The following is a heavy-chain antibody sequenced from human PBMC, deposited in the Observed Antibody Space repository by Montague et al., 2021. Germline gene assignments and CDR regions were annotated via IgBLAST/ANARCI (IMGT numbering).Heavy chain of an antibody. J-gene: IGHJ6*03. CDR2: VSHGGRT. CDR3: ARERDRYYYMDI. V-gene: IGHV4-38-2*02. Sequence: SETLSLTCTVSRSLTNSDYYWGWIRQPPGKGLEWMGSVSHGGRTYCNPSLKSRVTISVDTSNNHFSLKLSSVTAADTAMYYCARERDRYYYMDIWGKGTTITVSS. CDR1: RSLTNSDYY.